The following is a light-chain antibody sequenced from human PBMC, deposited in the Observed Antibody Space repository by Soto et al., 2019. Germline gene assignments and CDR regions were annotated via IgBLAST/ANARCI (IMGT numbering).Light chain of an antibody. CDR3: QQYGSLSWT. CDR1: QSVSSSY. CDR2: GGS. V-gene: IGKV3-20*01. J-gene: IGKJ1*01. Sequence: EIVLTQSPGTLSLSPGERATLSCRASQSVSSSYLAWYQQKPGQAPRLLIYGGSSRATGIPDRFSGSGSGTDFTLTISRLEPEDFAVYYCQQYGSLSWTFGQGTKVDIK.